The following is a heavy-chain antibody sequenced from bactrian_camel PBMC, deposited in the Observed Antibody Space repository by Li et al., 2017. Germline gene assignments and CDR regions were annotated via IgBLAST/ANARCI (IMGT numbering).Heavy chain of an antibody. CDR1: GFTFANSD. J-gene: IGHJ4*01. D-gene: IGHD1*01. Sequence: HVQLVESGGGFVQPGGSMRLSCTSSGFTFANSDLGWYRQAPGRECELVSMFGSDESTWYSDSVKGRFTTSRNDAKNTLYLQMNSLKPEDTAVYYCSAAYCGRERFLGFDHWGQGTQVTVS. CDR2: GSDEST. CDR3: SAAYCGRERFLGFDH. V-gene: IGHV3S60*01.